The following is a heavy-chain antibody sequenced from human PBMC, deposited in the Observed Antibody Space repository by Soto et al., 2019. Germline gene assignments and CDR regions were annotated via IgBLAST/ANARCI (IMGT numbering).Heavy chain of an antibody. CDR3: ARGGMEPVDY. Sequence: EVQLVESGGGLVQPGGSLRLSCAASGFTFSTYWMHWVRQAPGKGLVWVSRISGDGSSTSYADSVKGRFTISRDSARNTLFLQMNSLTAEDTAVYYCARGGMEPVDYWGQGTLVTVSS. D-gene: IGHD1-26*01. V-gene: IGHV3-74*01. J-gene: IGHJ4*02. CDR2: ISGDGSST. CDR1: GFTFSTYW.